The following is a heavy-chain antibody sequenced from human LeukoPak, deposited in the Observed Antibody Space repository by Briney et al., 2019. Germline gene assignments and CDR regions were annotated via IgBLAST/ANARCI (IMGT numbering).Heavy chain of an antibody. CDR1: GGSISSSSYY. CDR2: IYYSGST. V-gene: IGHV4-39*07. CDR3: ARGRVSSSTWYSTYYYYFYMDV. J-gene: IGHJ6*03. D-gene: IGHD6-13*01. Sequence: PSETLSLTCTVSGGSISSSSYYWGWIRQPPGKGLEWIGSIYYSGSTYYNPSLKSRVTISVDKSKNQFSLKLSSVTAADTAVYYCARGRVSSSTWYSTYYYYFYMDVWGKGTAVTVSS.